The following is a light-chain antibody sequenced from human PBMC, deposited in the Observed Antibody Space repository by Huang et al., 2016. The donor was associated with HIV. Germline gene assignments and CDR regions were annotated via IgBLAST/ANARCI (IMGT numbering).Light chain of an antibody. Sequence: QLTQSPSSLSASIGDRFTIACRASHDINTYLAWYQQKPGRAPKLLIYDASTLQTGVPSRFRGFGSGTTFSLTITSLQPDDFAAYYCQQLSAYPLAFGPGTTVD. CDR2: DAS. CDR3: QQLSAYPLA. V-gene: IGKV1-9*01. J-gene: IGKJ3*01. CDR1: HDINTY.